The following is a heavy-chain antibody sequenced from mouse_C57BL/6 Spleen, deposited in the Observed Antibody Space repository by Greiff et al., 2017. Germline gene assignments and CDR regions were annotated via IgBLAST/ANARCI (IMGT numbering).Heavy chain of an antibody. Sequence: VKLQQPGAELVKPGAPVKMSCKALGYTFTSYWITWVKQRPGKGLEWIGDIFPGSGSTNYNEKFKSKATLTVDTSSSTAYMQLSSLTSEDSAVYYCAFNMDYWGQGTSVTVSS. V-gene: IGHV1-55*01. J-gene: IGHJ4*01. CDR2: IFPGSGST. CDR1: GYTFTSYW. CDR3: AFNMDY.